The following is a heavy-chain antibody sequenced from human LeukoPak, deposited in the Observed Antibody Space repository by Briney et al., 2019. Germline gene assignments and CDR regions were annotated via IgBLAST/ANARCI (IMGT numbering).Heavy chain of an antibody. D-gene: IGHD2/OR15-2a*01. Sequence: GGSLRLSCAASGFTFRNYAMSWVRQAPGKGLEWVSTIGGSGDNAYYADSVKGRFTTSRDKSKKTLYLQMNSLRAEDTAIYYCAKDVEVFYVLTDFSPYGMDVWGQGTTVTVSS. V-gene: IGHV3-23*01. CDR3: AKDVEVFYVLTDFSPYGMDV. J-gene: IGHJ6*02. CDR2: IGGSGDNA. CDR1: GFTFRNYA.